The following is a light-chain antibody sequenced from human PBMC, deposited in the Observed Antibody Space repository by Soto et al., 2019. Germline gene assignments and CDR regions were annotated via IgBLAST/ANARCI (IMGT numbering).Light chain of an antibody. CDR2: RNN. CDR1: SSNIGSNY. CDR3: AAWDDSLSGYV. V-gene: IGLV1-47*01. J-gene: IGLJ1*01. Sequence: QSVLTQPPSASGTPGQRVTISCSGSSSNIGSNYVYWYQQLPGTAPKLLIYRNNQRPSGVPDRFSDSKSGTSASLAISGLRSEHEADYYCAAWDDSLSGYVFGTGTKVTVL.